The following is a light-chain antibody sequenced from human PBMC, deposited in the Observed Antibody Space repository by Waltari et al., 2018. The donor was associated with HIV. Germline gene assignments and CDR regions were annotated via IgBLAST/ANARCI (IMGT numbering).Light chain of an antibody. Sequence: EIVLTQSPGTLSLSPGESATLSCRASQSVGSNFLAWYQQKPGQAPRLLIYGASSRATGIPDRFSGSGSGTDFTLTISRLEPEDIAVYFCQQYGSSPGTFGQGTKLGIK. V-gene: IGKV3-20*01. CDR3: QQYGSSPGT. J-gene: IGKJ2*01. CDR1: QSVGSNF. CDR2: GAS.